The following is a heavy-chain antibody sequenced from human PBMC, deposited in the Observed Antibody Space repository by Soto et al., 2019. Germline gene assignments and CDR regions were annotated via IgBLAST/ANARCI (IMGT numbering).Heavy chain of an antibody. CDR1: GYTFTSYA. J-gene: IGHJ4*02. CDR2: IIPIFGTA. Sequence: SVKVSCKASGYTFTSYAISWVRQAPGQGLEWMGGIIPIFGTANYAQKFQGRVTITADESTSTAYMELSSLRSEDTAMYYCARWGYYYDSSGYYPPSYYFDYWGQGTLVTVSS. V-gene: IGHV1-69*13. CDR3: ARWGYYYDSSGYYPPSYYFDY. D-gene: IGHD3-22*01.